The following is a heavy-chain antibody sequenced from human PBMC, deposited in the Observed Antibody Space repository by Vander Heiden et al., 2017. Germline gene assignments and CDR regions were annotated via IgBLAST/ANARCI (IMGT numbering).Heavy chain of an antibody. J-gene: IGHJ4*02. CDR3: AKDQGAWAYFDY. CDR2: ISYDGSNK. Sequence: QVQLVESGGGVVQPGRSLRLSCAASGCSFSSYGMHWVRQAPGKGLEWVAVISYDGSNKYYADSVKGRFTISRDNSKNTLYLQMNSLRAEDTAVYYCAKDQGAWAYFDYWGQGTLVTVSS. CDR1: GCSFSSYG. V-gene: IGHV3-30*18.